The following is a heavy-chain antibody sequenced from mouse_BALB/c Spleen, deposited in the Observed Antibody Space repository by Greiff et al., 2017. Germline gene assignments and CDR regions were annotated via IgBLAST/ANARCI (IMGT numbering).Heavy chain of an antibody. CDR3: ALYDYDRRFAY. CDR2: IDPANGNT. CDR1: GFNIKDTY. Sequence: VQLKESGAELVKPGASVKLSCTASGFNIKDTYMHWVKQRPEQGLEWIGRIDPANGNTKYDPKFQGKATITADTSSNTAYLQLSSLTSEDTAVYYCALYDYDRRFAYWGQGTLVTVSA. V-gene: IGHV14-3*02. D-gene: IGHD2-4*01. J-gene: IGHJ3*01.